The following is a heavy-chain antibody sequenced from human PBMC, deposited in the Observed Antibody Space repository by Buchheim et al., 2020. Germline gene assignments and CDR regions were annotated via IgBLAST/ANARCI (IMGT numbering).Heavy chain of an antibody. CDR1: GFTFSSYA. CDR2: ISYDGSNT. J-gene: IGHJ4*02. D-gene: IGHD5/OR15-5a*01. Sequence: QVQLVESGGGVVQPGRSLRLSCAASGFTFSSYAMHWVRQAPGKGLEWVAVISYDGSNTYYADSVKGRFPSSRETSKNTLNLQMNSLRAEDTAVYYCACLNAKGDWGQGTL. CDR3: ACLNAKGD. V-gene: IGHV3-30-3*01.